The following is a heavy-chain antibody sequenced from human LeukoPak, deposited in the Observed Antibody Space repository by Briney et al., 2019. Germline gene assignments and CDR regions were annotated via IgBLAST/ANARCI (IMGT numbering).Heavy chain of an antibody. V-gene: IGHV1-2*02. D-gene: IGHD2-21*02. J-gene: IGHJ4*02. CDR2: INPNSGGT. CDR3: AREMGYCGGDCHPPVYSPPFDY. CDR1: GYTFTGYY. Sequence: GASVKVSCKASGYTFTGYYMHWVRQAPGQGLEWMGWINPNSGGTNYAQKFQGRVTMTRDTSISTAYMELSRLRSDDTAVYYCAREMGYCGGDCHPPVYSPPFDYWGQGTLVTVSS.